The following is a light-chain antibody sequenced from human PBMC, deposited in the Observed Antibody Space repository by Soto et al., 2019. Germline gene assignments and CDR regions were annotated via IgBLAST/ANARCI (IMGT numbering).Light chain of an antibody. CDR1: QGISTY. V-gene: IGKV1-39*01. J-gene: IGKJ1*01. CDR3: PQSYSTTLT. CDR2: AAS. Sequence: DIQMTQSPSSLSASVGDRVTITCRASQGISTYLNLYLQKPGKAPKLLIYAASSLQSGVPSRFSGSGSETDFTLTIRSLQPEDFATYSCPQSYSTTLTFGQGTNVQIQ.